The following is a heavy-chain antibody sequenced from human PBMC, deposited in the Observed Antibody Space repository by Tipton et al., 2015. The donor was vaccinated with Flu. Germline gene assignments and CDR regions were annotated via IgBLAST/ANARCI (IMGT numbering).Heavy chain of an antibody. CDR1: GFTVISSY. D-gene: IGHD4-23*01. J-gene: IGHJ3*02. Sequence: SLRLSCAASGFTVISSYVSWVRQAPGKGLEWVSVIQNTGRTYYADSVKGRFNLSRDSSKNTLYPHISSLRVEDTAVYYCARPSAGGDAFEIWGQGTMVTVS. CDR2: IQNTGRT. CDR3: ARPSAGGDAFEI. V-gene: IGHV3-66*04.